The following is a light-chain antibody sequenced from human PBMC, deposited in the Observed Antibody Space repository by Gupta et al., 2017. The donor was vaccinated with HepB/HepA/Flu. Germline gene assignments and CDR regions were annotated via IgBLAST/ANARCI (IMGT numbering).Light chain of an antibody. CDR1: QTISTW. CDR3: QQDDSHLRT. CDR2: KAF. J-gene: IGKJ2*02. V-gene: IGKV1-5*03. Sequence: DIQMTQSPSTLSASIGDRVTITCRASQTISTWLAWYQQKPGKAPNLLIYKAFSSESGLPSRFSGSASGTEFTLTISSLHPDDFATYYCQQDDSHLRTFGEGTKVEIK.